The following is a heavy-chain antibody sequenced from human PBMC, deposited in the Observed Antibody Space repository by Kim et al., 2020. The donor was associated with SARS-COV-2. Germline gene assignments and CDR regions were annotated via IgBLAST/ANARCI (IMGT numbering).Heavy chain of an antibody. Sequence: GGSLRLSCAASGFTFSGSAMHWVRQASGKGLEWVGRIRSNANSYATAYAASVKGRFTISRDDSKNTAYLQMNSLKTEDTAVYYCKAYYYYGMDVWGQGTTVTVSS. V-gene: IGHV3-73*01. CDR1: GFTFSGSA. J-gene: IGHJ6*02. CDR2: IRSNANSYAT. CDR3: KAYYYYGMDV.